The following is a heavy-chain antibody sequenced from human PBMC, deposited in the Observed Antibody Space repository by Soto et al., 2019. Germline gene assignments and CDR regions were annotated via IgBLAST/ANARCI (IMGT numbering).Heavy chain of an antibody. Sequence: QVQLVQSGAEVKKPGSSVKVSCKASGGTFSSYTISWVRQAPGQGLEWMGRIIPILGIANYAQKFQGRVTITADQATSTAYMELSSLRSEDTAVYYCARDSIGYCSSTSCSGGDYWGQGTLVTVSS. D-gene: IGHD2-2*01. V-gene: IGHV1-69*08. CDR3: ARDSIGYCSSTSCSGGDY. CDR1: GGTFSSYT. J-gene: IGHJ4*02. CDR2: IIPILGIA.